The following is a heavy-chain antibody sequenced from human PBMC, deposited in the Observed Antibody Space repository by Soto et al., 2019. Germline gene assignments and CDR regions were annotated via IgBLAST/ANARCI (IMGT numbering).Heavy chain of an antibody. J-gene: IGHJ4*02. D-gene: IGHD1-26*01. CDR2: IIPIFGTA. CDR1: GGTFSSYA. V-gene: IGHV1-69*01. Sequence: QVQLVQSGAEVKKPGSSVKVSCKASGGTFSSYAISWVRQAPGQGLEWMGGIIPIFGTANYAQKFQGRVTINADESKSTAYMELSSLRSEDTVVYSCAMDGPRVVDRVGIPQYYFDYWGQGTLVTVSS. CDR3: AMDGPRVVDRVGIPQYYFDY.